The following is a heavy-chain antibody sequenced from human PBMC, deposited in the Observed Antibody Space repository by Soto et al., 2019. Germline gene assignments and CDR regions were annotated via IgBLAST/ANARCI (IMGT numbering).Heavy chain of an antibody. CDR1: GYTFSDYF. CDR3: ARIKWGLDYYSGMDV. CDR2: INPKTAAT. J-gene: IGHJ6*02. V-gene: IGHV1-2*02. Sequence: QVQLVPSGAEVRKSGASVKVSCKASGYTFSDYFIQWLRQAPGQGLEWVAWINPKTAATNYAKKFQARVTVTSETSFSTAYLELTRLRPDDTALYYCARIKWGLDYYSGMDVWGQGTAVSVTS. D-gene: IGHD1-26*01.